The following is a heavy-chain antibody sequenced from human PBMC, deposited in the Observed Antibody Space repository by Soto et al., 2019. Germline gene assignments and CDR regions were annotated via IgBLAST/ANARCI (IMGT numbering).Heavy chain of an antibody. CDR3: ARGVTAGVDY. CDR2: MQPRDGRT. Sequence: QVQLVQSGAEVREPGASVKVSCKASGYSFSSLDINWVRQTTGQGLEWMGWMQPRDGRTGYAQKFQGRVTMTRDTSINTAYMELSSLTSDATAFYYCARGVTAGVDYSGQGTLVTVSS. D-gene: IGHD1-26*01. V-gene: IGHV1-8*01. J-gene: IGHJ4*02. CDR1: GYSFSSLD.